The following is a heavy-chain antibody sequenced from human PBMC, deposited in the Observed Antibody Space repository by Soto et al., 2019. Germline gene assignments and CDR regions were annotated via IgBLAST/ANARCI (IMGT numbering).Heavy chain of an antibody. D-gene: IGHD3-16*01. CDR2: ISYDGSNK. J-gene: IGHJ4*02. V-gene: IGHV3-30-3*01. CDR1: GFTFSSYA. CDR3: ARAYEGDYFDY. Sequence: QVQLVESGGGVVQPGRSLRLSCAASGFTFSSYAMHWVRQAPGKGLEWVAVISYDGSNKYYADSVKGRFTISRDNSKNTLYLQMNSVRAEDTAVYYCARAYEGDYFDYWGQGTLVTVPS.